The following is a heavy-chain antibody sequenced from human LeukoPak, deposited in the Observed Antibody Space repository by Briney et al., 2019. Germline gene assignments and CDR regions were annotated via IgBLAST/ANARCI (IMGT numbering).Heavy chain of an antibody. CDR3: ARVEVVIATDLDV. V-gene: IGHV3-11*04. J-gene: IGHJ6*04. Sequence: GGSLRLSCAASGFTFSDYYMSWIRQAPGKGLEWVSYISSSGSTIYYADSVKGRFTISRDNAKNSLYLQMNSLSAEDTAVYYCARVEVVIATDLDVWGKGTTVTVSS. CDR2: ISSSGSTI. CDR1: GFTFSDYY. D-gene: IGHD2-21*01.